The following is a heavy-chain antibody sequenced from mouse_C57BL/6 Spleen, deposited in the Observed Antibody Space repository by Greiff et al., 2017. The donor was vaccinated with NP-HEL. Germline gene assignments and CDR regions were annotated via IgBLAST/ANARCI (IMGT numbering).Heavy chain of an antibody. V-gene: IGHV3-6*01. D-gene: IGHD3-2*02. J-gene: IGHJ3*01. Sequence: EVQLQESGPGLVKPSQSLSLTCSVTGYSITSGYYWNWIRQSPGNKLEWMGYISYDGSNNYNPSLKNRISITRDTSKNQFFLKLNSVTTEDTATYYCARGGTAQATPWFAYWGQGTLVTVSA. CDR3: ARGGTAQATPWFAY. CDR2: ISYDGSN. CDR1: GYSITSGYY.